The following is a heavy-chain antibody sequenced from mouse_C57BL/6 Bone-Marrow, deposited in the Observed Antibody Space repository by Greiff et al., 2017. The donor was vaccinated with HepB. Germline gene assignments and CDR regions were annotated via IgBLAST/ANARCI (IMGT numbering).Heavy chain of an antibody. V-gene: IGHV3-6*01. CDR3: AREGSMEDY. Sequence: ESGPGLVKPSQSLSLTCSVTGYSITSGYYWNWIRQFPGNKLEWMGYISYDGSNNYNPSLKNRISITRDTSKNQFFLKLNSVTTEETATYYCAREGSMEDYWGQGTTLTVSS. J-gene: IGHJ2*01. CDR2: ISYDGSN. CDR1: GYSITSGYY. D-gene: IGHD2-10*02.